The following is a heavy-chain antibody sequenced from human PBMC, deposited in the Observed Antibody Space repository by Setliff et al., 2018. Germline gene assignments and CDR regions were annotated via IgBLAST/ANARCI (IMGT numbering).Heavy chain of an antibody. V-gene: IGHV4-4*07. CDR1: GASISDYY. CDR2: LHSSGST. Sequence: PSETLSLTCTVSGASISDYYWSWIRQPAGKGLEWVGRLHSSGSTNYNPSLKNRVSISMDTSKNHFSLKLSSLTAADTALYFCARDNPILGATDYWGQGSLVTVSS. D-gene: IGHD1-26*01. J-gene: IGHJ4*02. CDR3: ARDNPILGATDY.